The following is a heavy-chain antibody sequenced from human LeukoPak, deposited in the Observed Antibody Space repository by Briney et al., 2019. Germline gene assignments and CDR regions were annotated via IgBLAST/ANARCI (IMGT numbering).Heavy chain of an antibody. J-gene: IGHJ4*02. V-gene: IGHV5-51*01. D-gene: IGHD5-24*01. CDR1: GYSFTSYW. CDR2: IYPGDSDT. Sequence: GESLKISCKGSGYSFTSYWIGWVRQMPGKGLEWMGIIYPGDSDTRYSPSFQGQVTISADKSISTAYLQWSSLKASDTAMYYCARPGEMATRSLNSIDYWGQGTLVTVSS. CDR3: ARPGEMATRSLNSIDY.